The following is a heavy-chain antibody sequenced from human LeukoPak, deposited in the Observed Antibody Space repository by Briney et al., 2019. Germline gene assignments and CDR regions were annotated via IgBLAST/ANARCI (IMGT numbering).Heavy chain of an antibody. J-gene: IGHJ4*02. V-gene: IGHV4-59*08. CDR3: ARRYCSGGSCSYFEY. Sequence: SETLSLTCTVSGGSISSYYWSWIRQPPGKGLEWIGYIYYSGSTNYNPSLKSRVTISVDTSKNQFSLKLSSVTAADTAVYYCARRYCSGGSCSYFEYWGQGTLVTVSS. CDR2: IYYSGST. CDR1: GGSISSYY. D-gene: IGHD2-15*01.